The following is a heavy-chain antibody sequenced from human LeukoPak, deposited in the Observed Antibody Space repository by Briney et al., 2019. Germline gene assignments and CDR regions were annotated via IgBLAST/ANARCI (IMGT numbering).Heavy chain of an antibody. CDR1: GYTLTNLS. Sequence: ASVKVSCKSSGYTLTNLSMNWVRQAPGKGLEWMGGFDPEDGETIYAQKFQGRVTMTEDTSTDTAYMELSSLRSKRCTFYYCESDTSDYYDYSPDRSYFDIWGQGTLVTVSS. V-gene: IGHV1-24*01. D-gene: IGHD3-22*01. CDR2: FDPEDGET. CDR3: ESDTSDYYDYSPDRSYFDI. J-gene: IGHJ4*02.